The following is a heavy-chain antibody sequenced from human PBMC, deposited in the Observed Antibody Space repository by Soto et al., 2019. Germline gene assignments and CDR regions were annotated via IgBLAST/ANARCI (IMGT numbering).Heavy chain of an antibody. Sequence: PGESLKISCAASGFTFSMYWMHWVRQVPGKGPEWVSRINDDGSSTNYADSVKGRFTISRDNAKNTLYLQMNALRAEDTAVYYCTRGPRSTSTGTGAFWGQGTLVTVYS. CDR1: GFTFSMYW. J-gene: IGHJ4*02. CDR2: INDDGSST. V-gene: IGHV3-74*01. D-gene: IGHD1-1*01. CDR3: TRGPRSTSTGTGAF.